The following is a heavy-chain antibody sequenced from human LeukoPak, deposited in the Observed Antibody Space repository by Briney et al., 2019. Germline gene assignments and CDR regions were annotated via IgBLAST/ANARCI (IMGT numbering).Heavy chain of an antibody. CDR1: GDSSSSTIYY. J-gene: IGHJ4*02. CDR2: IDYSGRT. D-gene: IGHD6-19*01. CDR3: AREYTLYRSGWFLDY. Sequence: SETLSLTCTVSGDSSSSTIYYWGWIRQPPGKGLEWIGSIDYSGRTYYNPSLKSRATISLDTSNNQFSLKVTSVTAADTAVYYCAREYTLYRSGWFLDYWGQGTVVTVSS. V-gene: IGHV4-39*07.